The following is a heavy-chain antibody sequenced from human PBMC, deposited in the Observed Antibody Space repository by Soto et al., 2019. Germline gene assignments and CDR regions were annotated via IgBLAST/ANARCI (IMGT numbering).Heavy chain of an antibody. CDR2: IIPILGIA. Sequence: ASVKVSCKASGGTFSSYTISWVRQAPGQGLEWMGRIIPILGIANYAQKFQGRVTITADKSTSTAYMELSSLRSEDTAVYYCARDMYYYDSRGNWFDPWGQRSLVTVSS. J-gene: IGHJ5*02. CDR1: GGTFSSYT. V-gene: IGHV1-69*04. CDR3: ARDMYYYDSRGNWFDP. D-gene: IGHD3-22*01.